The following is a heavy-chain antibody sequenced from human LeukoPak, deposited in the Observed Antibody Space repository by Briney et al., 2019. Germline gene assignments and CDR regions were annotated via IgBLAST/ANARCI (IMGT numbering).Heavy chain of an antibody. J-gene: IGHJ4*02. CDR1: GFSFSTYA. CDR3: ARDLTLEMTYYDILTGYPYYFDY. Sequence: PGGSLRLSCAASGFSFSTYAMTWVRQAPGMGLEWVSAISGSGDNTYYADSVKGRFTISRDNAKNSLYLQMNSLRAEDTAVYYCARDLTLEMTYYDILTGYPYYFDYWGQGTLVTVSS. CDR2: ISGSGDNT. D-gene: IGHD3-9*01. V-gene: IGHV3-23*01.